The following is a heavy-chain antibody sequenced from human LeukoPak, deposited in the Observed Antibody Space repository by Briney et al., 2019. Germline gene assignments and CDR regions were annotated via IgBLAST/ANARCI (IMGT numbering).Heavy chain of an antibody. Sequence: SSETLSLTCAVYGGSFSGYYWSWIHQPPGKGLEWIGEINHSGSTNYNPSLKSRVTISVDTSKNQFSLKLSSVTAADTAVYYCARGPGVVPAAMDYWFDPWGQGTLVTVSS. V-gene: IGHV4-34*01. J-gene: IGHJ5*02. D-gene: IGHD2-2*01. CDR3: ARGPGVVPAAMDYWFDP. CDR1: GGSFSGYY. CDR2: INHSGST.